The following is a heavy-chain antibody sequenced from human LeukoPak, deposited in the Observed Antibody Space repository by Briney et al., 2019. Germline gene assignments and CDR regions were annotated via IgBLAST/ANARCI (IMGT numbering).Heavy chain of an antibody. Sequence: PGGSLRLSCAASGFTFSSYGMHWVRQAPGKGLEWVAVISYDGSNKYYADSVKGRFTISKDDSKNTLYLQMNSLRAEDTAVYYCARDRALYGAGSYNYFDYWGQGTLVTVSS. CDR1: GFTFSSYG. CDR3: ARDRALYGAGSYNYFDY. D-gene: IGHD3-10*01. CDR2: ISYDGSNK. J-gene: IGHJ4*02. V-gene: IGHV3-30*03.